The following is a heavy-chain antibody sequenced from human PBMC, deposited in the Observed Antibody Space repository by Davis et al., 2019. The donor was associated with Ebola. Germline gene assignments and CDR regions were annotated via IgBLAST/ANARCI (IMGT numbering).Heavy chain of an antibody. J-gene: IGHJ4*02. Sequence: GESLKISCKGSGYSFTSYWIGWLRQMPGKGLEWMGIIYPGDSDTSYSPSFQGQVTISADKSISTAYLQWSSLKASDTAMYYCARLSDYDILFPDYWGQGTLVTVSS. CDR3: ARLSDYDILFPDY. D-gene: IGHD3-9*01. CDR2: IYPGDSDT. CDR1: GYSFTSYW. V-gene: IGHV5-51*01.